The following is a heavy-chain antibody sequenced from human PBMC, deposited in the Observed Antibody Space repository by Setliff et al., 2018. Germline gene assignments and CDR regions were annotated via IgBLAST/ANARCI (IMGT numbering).Heavy chain of an antibody. CDR3: AREGSYDSSRPNWFDP. CDR1: GFTFNCCW. Sequence: GGSLRLSCAASGFTFNCCWMRWVRQAPGKGLEWVSYISSSGSTIYYADSVKGRFTISRDNAKDSLYLQMNSLRAEDSAVYYCAREGSYDSSRPNWFDPWGQGTLVTVSS. D-gene: IGHD3-22*01. CDR2: ISSSGSTI. J-gene: IGHJ5*02. V-gene: IGHV3-48*04.